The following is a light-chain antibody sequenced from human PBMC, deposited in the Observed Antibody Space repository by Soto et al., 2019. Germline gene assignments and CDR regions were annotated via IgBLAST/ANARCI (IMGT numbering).Light chain of an antibody. V-gene: IGKV1-9*01. Sequence: DIQLTQSPSFLSASVGDRASITCRASEDISSYFAWYQRKPGKAPKVLISSASTLQSGVPSSFSGSGSRTEFTITISSLQPEDVATYYCQQVKRSPLTFGGGTKVEIK. CDR2: SAS. CDR1: EDISSY. CDR3: QQVKRSPLT. J-gene: IGKJ4*01.